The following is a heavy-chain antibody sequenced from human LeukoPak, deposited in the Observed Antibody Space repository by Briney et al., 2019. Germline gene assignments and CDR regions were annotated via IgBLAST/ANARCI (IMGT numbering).Heavy chain of an antibody. D-gene: IGHD6-19*01. CDR3: ARDRRIGVAVAGTGYFDY. Sequence: SETLSLTCTVSGGSISSGGYYWSWIRQPPGKGLEWIGSIYYSGSTYYNPSLKSRVTISVDTSKNQFSLKLSSVTAADTAVYYCARDRRIGVAVAGTGYFDYWGQGTLVTVSS. CDR2: IYYSGST. CDR1: GGSISSGGYY. J-gene: IGHJ4*02. V-gene: IGHV4-39*07.